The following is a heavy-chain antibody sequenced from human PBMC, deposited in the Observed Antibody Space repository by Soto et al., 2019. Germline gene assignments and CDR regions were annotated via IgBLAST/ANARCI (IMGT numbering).Heavy chain of an antibody. CDR1: GFTFSSNA. V-gene: IGHV3-23*01. Sequence: EVQLLESGGDLVQPGGSLRLSCAASGFTFSSNAMTWVRQAPGKGLEWVSFISANSGTTYFADSVRGRFTISRDSSKNALFLQMNSLRAEDTAVYYCAKASSVSWGVFDFWGQGTLITVSS. CDR3: AKASSVSWGVFDF. CDR2: ISANSGTT. J-gene: IGHJ4*02. D-gene: IGHD3-10*01.